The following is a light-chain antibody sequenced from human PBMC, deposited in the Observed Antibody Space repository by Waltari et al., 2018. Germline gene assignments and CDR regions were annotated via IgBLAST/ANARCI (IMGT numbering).Light chain of an antibody. V-gene: IGKV1-39*01. CDR2: TTS. CDR3: QQADGIPFT. CDR1: QSVSRY. Sequence: DIKLTQPPSSLSASVGDTVTITCRASQSVSRYLNWYQQRPGEAPNILILTTSNLQGGVPSRFSGSGAGTEFILTINSLQPEDFATYYCQQADGIPFTFGQGTKVEVK. J-gene: IGKJ2*01.